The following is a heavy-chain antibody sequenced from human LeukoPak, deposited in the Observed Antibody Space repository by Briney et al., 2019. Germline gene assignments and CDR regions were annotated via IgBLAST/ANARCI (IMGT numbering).Heavy chain of an antibody. V-gene: IGHV4-38-2*01. Sequence: PSETLSLTCAVSGYSISSGYYWGWFRQPPGKGLEWIGCIFHSGNTYYNPSLKSRVSISVDTSKNQFSLKLTSVTAADTAVYYCARQGRSSSPYYYYYMDVWGKGTTVTVSS. D-gene: IGHD6-13*01. CDR3: ARQGRSSSPYYYYYMDV. J-gene: IGHJ6*03. CDR2: IFHSGNT. CDR1: GYSISSGYY.